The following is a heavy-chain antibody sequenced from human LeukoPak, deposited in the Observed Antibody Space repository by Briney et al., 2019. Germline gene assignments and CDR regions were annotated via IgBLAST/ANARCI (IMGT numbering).Heavy chain of an antibody. CDR1: GGSISNINDY. Sequence: PSETLSLTCTVSGGSISNINDYWGWIRQPPGKGLEWIGSIYYSGITYSNPSLKSRVTISVDTSKNHFSLRLSSVTAADTAVYYCARAYGSGKLGSFDYWGQGTLVTVSS. CDR3: ARAYGSGKLGSFDY. V-gene: IGHV4-39*07. D-gene: IGHD3-10*01. CDR2: IYYSGIT. J-gene: IGHJ4*02.